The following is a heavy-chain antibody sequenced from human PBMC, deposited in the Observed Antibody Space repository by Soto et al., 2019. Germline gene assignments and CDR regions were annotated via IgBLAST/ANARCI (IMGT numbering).Heavy chain of an antibody. Sequence: ASVKVSCKASGYTFTSYGISWVRQAPGQGLEWMGWISAYNGNTNYAQKLQGRVTMTTDTSTSTAYMELRSLRSDDTAVYYCAASGGMEWLLLPSQFDYWGQGTLVTVSS. D-gene: IGHD3-3*01. CDR2: ISAYNGNT. V-gene: IGHV1-18*01. CDR1: GYTFTSYG. CDR3: AASGGMEWLLLPSQFDY. J-gene: IGHJ4*02.